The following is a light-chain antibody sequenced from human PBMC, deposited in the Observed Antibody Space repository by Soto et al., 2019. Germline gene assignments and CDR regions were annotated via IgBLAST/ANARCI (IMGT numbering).Light chain of an antibody. CDR2: GAS. CDR1: HSVSSSY. CDR3: QHYRTS. J-gene: IGKJ4*01. V-gene: IGKV3-20*01. Sequence: EIVLTQSPGTLSLSPGERATRSCRASHSVSSSYLAWYQQIPGQPPRLLIYGASSRATGIPDRFSGSGSGTDFTLTITRLEPEDFAVYYCQHYRTSFGGGTKVEIK.